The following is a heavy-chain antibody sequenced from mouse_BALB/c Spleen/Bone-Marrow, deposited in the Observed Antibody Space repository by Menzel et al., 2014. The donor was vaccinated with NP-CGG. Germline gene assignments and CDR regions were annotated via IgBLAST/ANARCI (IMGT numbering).Heavy chain of an antibody. J-gene: IGHJ2*01. CDR1: GYAFSTYW. D-gene: IGHD3-1*01. Sequence: QVQLQQSGAELVRPGSSVKISCKASGYAFSTYWMNWVKRRPGQGLEWIGQIYPGDGDTNYNGKFKGKATLTADRSSSTASVQLSSLTSEDSAVYFCARVGFSFDYWGQGTTLTVSS. V-gene: IGHV1-80*01. CDR2: IYPGDGDT. CDR3: ARVGFSFDY.